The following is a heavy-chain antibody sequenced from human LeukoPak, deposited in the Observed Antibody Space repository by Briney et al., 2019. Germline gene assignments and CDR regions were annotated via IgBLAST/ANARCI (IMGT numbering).Heavy chain of an antibody. CDR1: GFTFSSYS. Sequence: PGGSLRLTCAASGFTFSSYSMNWVRQAPGKGLEWVSSISSSSSYIYYADSVKGRFTISRDNAKNSLYLQMNSLRAEDTAVYYCARTPLRWLPSGRQRGYDYWGQGTLVTVSS. V-gene: IGHV3-21*01. CDR3: ARTPLRWLPSGRQRGYDY. D-gene: IGHD4-17*01. J-gene: IGHJ4*02. CDR2: ISSSSSYI.